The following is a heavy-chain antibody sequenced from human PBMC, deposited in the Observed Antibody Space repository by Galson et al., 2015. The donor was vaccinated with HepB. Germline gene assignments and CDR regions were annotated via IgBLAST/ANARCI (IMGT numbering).Heavy chain of an antibody. Sequence: SVKVSCKASGGTFSSYAISWVRQAPGQGLEWMGGIIPIFGTANYAQKFQGRVTITADESTSTAYMELSSLRSEDTAVYYCARLHVYYYYMDVWGKGTTVTVSS. CDR1: GGTFSSYA. V-gene: IGHV1-69*13. CDR2: IIPIFGTA. CDR3: ARLHVYYYYMDV. J-gene: IGHJ6*03.